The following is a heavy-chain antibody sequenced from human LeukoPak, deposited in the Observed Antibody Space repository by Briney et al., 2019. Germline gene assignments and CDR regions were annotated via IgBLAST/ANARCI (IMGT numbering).Heavy chain of an antibody. CDR1: GFSAINAW. Sequence: GGSLRHSCAASGFSAINAWMSWVRQAPGQRPEGVGRIKSRADGGTTGYAAPVEGRFSISRDDSENTLYLQMSILQIDDTALYYCLIFPGRWGQGTLVTVSS. J-gene: IGHJ4*02. V-gene: IGHV3-15*05. D-gene: IGHD3-3*01. CDR2: IKSRADGGTT. CDR3: LIFPGR.